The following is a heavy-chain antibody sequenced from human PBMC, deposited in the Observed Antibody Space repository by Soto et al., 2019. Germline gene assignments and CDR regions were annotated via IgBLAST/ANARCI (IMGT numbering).Heavy chain of an antibody. V-gene: IGHV3-74*01. CDR1: GFTFSGYW. CDR2: ISTDASST. CDR3: ARLPNKSPQN. J-gene: IGHJ1*01. Sequence: EVQLVESGGGLVQPGGSLRLSCAASGFTFSGYWMHWVRQAPGKGLVWVSSISTDASSTSYADPVKGRFTISRDNAKNTLYLQMNSVRAEDTAVYYCARLPNKSPQNWGQGTLVIVSP.